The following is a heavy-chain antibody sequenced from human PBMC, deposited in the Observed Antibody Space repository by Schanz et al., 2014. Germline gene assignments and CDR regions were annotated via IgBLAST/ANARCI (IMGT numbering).Heavy chain of an antibody. CDR3: AKGRGYSGYGIDS. CDR1: GFTFTNSD. J-gene: IGHJ4*02. V-gene: IGHV3-30*02. D-gene: IGHD5-12*01. CDR2: IRYDGNKQ. Sequence: QVHLAESGGGVIQPGGSLRLSCAASGFTFTNSDMHWVRQAPGKGLEWVAFIRYDGNKQHYIDVVKGRFTISRDNSKNTLYLQVNSMRTEDTAVYYCAKGRGYSGYGIDSWGQGTLVTVSS.